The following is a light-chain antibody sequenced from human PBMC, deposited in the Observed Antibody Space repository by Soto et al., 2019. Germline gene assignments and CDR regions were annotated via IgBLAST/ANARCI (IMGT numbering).Light chain of an antibody. Sequence: QSVLTQPPSVSAAPGQKVTISCSGSTSNIEKNYVSWYQQFPGTAPKLLIYDNRKRPSGIPDRFSGSKSDTSATLDITGVQTGDEAVYYCGTWDTSLTVVLFGGGTQLTVL. CDR2: DNR. V-gene: IGLV1-51*01. CDR3: GTWDTSLTVVL. J-gene: IGLJ2*01. CDR1: TSNIEKNY.